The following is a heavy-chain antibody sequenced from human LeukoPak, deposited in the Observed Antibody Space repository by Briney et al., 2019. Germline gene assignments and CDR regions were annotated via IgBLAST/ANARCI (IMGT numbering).Heavy chain of an antibody. CDR3: ARGSNGWSGIDY. CDR2: ILRDVSSR. D-gene: IGHD6-13*01. V-gene: IGHV3-74*01. J-gene: IGHJ4*02. Sequence: PGGSLRLSCAASGFTFSMYWMYWVRQVPGTGLVWVSRILRDVSSRSYEDSVKGRFTISRDNAKNTLYLEMNSLRVDDTAVYYCARGSNGWSGIDYWGQGTLVTVSS. CDR1: GFTFSMYW.